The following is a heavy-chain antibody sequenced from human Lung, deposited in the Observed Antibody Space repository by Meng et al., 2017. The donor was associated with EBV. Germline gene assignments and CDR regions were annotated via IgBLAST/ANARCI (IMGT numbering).Heavy chain of an antibody. CDR1: GGSIRFGDYY. Sequence: VQLQGSGPGLVKPSPTLSLTCTVSGGSIRFGDYYWSWIRQPPGKGLEWIGYIYDSGSTSYNPSLMSRVTISVDTSRNQFSLKLSSVTAADTAVYYCAREWCSGGSCYPDYWGQGTLVTVSS. D-gene: IGHD2-15*01. J-gene: IGHJ4*02. CDR2: IYDSGST. V-gene: IGHV4-30-4*08. CDR3: AREWCSGGSCYPDY.